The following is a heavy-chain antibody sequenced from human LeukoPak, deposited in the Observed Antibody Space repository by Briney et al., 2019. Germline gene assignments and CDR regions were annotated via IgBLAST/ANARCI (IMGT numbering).Heavy chain of an antibody. CDR2: IWYGGSNK. J-gene: IGHJ6*02. D-gene: IGHD1-20*01. Sequence: GGSLRLSCAASGFTFSSYGMHWVRQAPGKGLEWVAVIWYGGSNKYYADSVKGRFTISRDNSKNTLYLQMNSLRAEDTAVYYCARVGITYGMDVWGQGTTVTVSS. CDR1: GFTFSSYG. CDR3: ARVGITYGMDV. V-gene: IGHV3-33*01.